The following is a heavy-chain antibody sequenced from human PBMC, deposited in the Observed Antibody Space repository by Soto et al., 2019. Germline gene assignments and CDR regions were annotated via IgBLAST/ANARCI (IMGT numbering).Heavy chain of an antibody. CDR2: IYYSGST. D-gene: IGHD3-3*01. CDR1: GGSISSYY. V-gene: IGHV4-59*08. CDR3: ARGADFWSGYYGDY. Sequence: SETLSLTCTVSGGSISSYYWSWIRQPPGKGLEWIGYIYYSGSTNYNPSLKSRVTISVDTSKNQFSLKLSSVTAADTAVYYCARGADFWSGYYGDYWGQGTLVTVSS. J-gene: IGHJ4*02.